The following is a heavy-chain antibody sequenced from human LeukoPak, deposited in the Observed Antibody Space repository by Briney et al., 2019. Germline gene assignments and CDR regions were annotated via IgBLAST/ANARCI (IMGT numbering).Heavy chain of an antibody. Sequence: SETLSLTCTVSGGSIISYYWSWIRQPPGKGLEWIGYIFYSGSTNYNPSLKSRVTISVDTSKNQFFLNLSSVTTADTAVYYCARGPSYYYGSGTPGFVNAFDIWGQGTMVTVSS. CDR1: GGSIISYY. CDR3: ARGPSYYYGSGTPGFVNAFDI. V-gene: IGHV4-59*01. CDR2: IFYSGST. J-gene: IGHJ3*02. D-gene: IGHD3-10*01.